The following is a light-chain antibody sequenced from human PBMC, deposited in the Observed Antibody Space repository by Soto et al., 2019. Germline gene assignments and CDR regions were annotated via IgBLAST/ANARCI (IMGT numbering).Light chain of an antibody. Sequence: EIVLTQSPGTLSLSPGERATLSCRASQSVSRNYLAWYQLKPGQAPRLLIYGASTRATDIPDRFSGSGSGTDFTLTISSLEPEDFAVYFCQQYGDSPQTFGHGTKVEIK. V-gene: IGKV3-20*01. CDR1: QSVSRNY. CDR2: GAS. J-gene: IGKJ1*01. CDR3: QQYGDSPQT.